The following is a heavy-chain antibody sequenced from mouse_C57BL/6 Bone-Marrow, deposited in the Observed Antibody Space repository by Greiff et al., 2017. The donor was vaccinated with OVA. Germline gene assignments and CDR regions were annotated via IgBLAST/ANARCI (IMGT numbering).Heavy chain of an antibody. V-gene: IGHV1-69*01. CDR3: ARRGGRRAWFAY. D-gene: IGHD3-3*01. CDR2: IDPSDSYT. CDR1: GYTFTSYW. Sequence: QVQLQQPGAELVMPGASVKLSCKASGYTFTSYWMHWVKQRPGQGLEWIGEIDPSDSYTNYNQKFKGKSTLTVDKSSSTAYMQLSSLTSEDSAVYYCARRGGRRAWFAYWGQGTLVTVSA. J-gene: IGHJ3*01.